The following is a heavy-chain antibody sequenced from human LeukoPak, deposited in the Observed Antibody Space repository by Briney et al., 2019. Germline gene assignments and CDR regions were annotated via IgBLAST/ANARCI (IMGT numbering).Heavy chain of an antibody. CDR2: ISYDGSNK. J-gene: IGHJ4*02. CDR1: GFTFSSYA. V-gene: IGHV3-30-3*01. CDR3: ARDDVVAGTGYFDY. Sequence: GGSLRLSCAASGFTFSSYAMHWVRQAPGKGLEWVAVISYDGSNKYYADSVKGRFTISRDNSKNTLYLQMNSLRAEDTAVYYCARDDVVAGTGYFDYWGQGTLVTVSS. D-gene: IGHD6-19*01.